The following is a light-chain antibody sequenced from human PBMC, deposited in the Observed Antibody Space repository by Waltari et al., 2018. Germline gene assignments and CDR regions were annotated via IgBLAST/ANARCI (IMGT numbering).Light chain of an antibody. CDR2: WAS. CDR1: QSLLYNSNNKNY. CDR3: QQYYTAPYT. J-gene: IGKJ2*01. V-gene: IGKV4-1*01. Sequence: DIVMTQSPDSLAVSLGEKATINCKSNQSLLYNSNNKNYLAWYQQKPGQPLKLFFYWASSREAGVPDRFGGSGSGTDFTLTIGSLQAEDVAVYYCQQYYTAPYTFGQGTKLEIK.